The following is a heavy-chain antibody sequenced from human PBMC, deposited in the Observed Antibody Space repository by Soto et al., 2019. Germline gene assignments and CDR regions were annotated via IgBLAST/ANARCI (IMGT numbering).Heavy chain of an antibody. CDR2: ISYSGST. CDR3: ARGLPRASGGSCFLDY. D-gene: IGHD2-15*01. V-gene: IGHV4-59*11. Sequence: QVQLQESGPGLVKPSETLSLSCAVSGGSISSHYWNWIRQPPGKGLEWIGYISYSGSTHYSPSLKGRVTISLGTSKNQFSLKLNSVTAADTAVYYCARGLPRASGGSCFLDYWGQGTLVTVSS. CDR1: GGSISSHY. J-gene: IGHJ4*02.